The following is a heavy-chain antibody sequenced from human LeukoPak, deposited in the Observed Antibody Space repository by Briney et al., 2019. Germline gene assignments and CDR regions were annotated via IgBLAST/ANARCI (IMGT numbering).Heavy chain of an antibody. J-gene: IGHJ4*02. V-gene: IGHV4-59*01. Sequence: SETLSLTCTISGGSISSYYWSWIRQPPGKGLEWIGYIYYTGSTNHNPSLKSRVTISVDTSKNQFSLKLSSVTAADTAVYYCARTGYSYGWDYWGQGTLVTVSS. CDR2: IYYTGST. CDR3: ARTGYSYGWDY. D-gene: IGHD5-18*01. CDR1: GGSISSYY.